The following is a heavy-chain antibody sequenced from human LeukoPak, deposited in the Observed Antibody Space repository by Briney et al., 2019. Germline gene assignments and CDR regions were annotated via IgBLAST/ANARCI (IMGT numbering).Heavy chain of an antibody. CDR3: ARDEPSEWGDYYYGMDV. CDR1: GGSISSYY. D-gene: IGHD1-26*01. Sequence: PSETLSLTCTVSGGSISSYYWSWIRQPPGKGLEWIGYIYYSGSTNYNPSLKSRVTISVDTSKNQFSLKLSSVTAADTAVYYCARDEPSEWGDYYYGMDVWGQGTTVTVSS. J-gene: IGHJ6*02. V-gene: IGHV4-59*01. CDR2: IYYSGST.